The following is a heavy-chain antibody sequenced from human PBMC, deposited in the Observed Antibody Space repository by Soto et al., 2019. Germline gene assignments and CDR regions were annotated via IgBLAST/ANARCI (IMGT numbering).Heavy chain of an antibody. Sequence: QVQLVQSGAEVKKPGASVKVSCNASGYTVTSYDINWVRQATGQGLEWMGWMNPNSGNTGYAQKFQGRVTMTRNTAISTAYMELSSLRSEDTAVYYCARSARYCSGGSCYSFLDYWGQGTLVTVSS. CDR1: GYTVTSYD. J-gene: IGHJ4*02. V-gene: IGHV1-8*01. CDR2: MNPNSGNT. D-gene: IGHD2-15*01. CDR3: ARSARYCSGGSCYSFLDY.